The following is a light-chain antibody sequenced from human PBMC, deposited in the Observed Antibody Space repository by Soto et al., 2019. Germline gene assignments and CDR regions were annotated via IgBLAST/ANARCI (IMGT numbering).Light chain of an antibody. CDR1: SSDVGGYNY. CDR2: EVS. CDR3: SSFTSSITYV. J-gene: IGLJ1*01. V-gene: IGLV2-14*01. Sequence: QSVLTQPASVSGSPGQSITISCTGTSSDVGGYNYVSWYQQHPGKAPKLMIYEVSNRPSGVSNRFSGSKSGNTASLTLSGLQAEDEADYYCSSFTSSITYVFGTGTQLTVL.